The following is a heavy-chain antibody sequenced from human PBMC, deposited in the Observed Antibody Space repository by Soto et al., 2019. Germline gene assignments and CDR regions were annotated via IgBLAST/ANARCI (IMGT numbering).Heavy chain of an antibody. V-gene: IGHV1-2*07. J-gene: IGHJ4*02. CDR2: INPNSGGT. Sequence: HVQLVQSWAEVKKPGASLKVSFKASGYTFTVYYMHWVRHAPGQGLEWMGGINPNSGGTNYAHKFQGRVTMTRDTSISKAYMELSRLRSDDTAVYSCARWRSQPYYFDYWGQGALVTVSS. CDR1: GYTFTVYY. D-gene: IGHD1-26*01. CDR3: ARWRSQPYYFDY.